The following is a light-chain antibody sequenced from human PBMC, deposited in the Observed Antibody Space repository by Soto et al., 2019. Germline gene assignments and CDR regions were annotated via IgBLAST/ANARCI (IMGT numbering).Light chain of an antibody. CDR2: DVS. J-gene: IGLJ2*01. V-gene: IGLV2-11*01. CDR3: CSYAGSGMV. Sequence: QSALTQPRSVSGSPGQSVTISCTGTSSDVGGYNYVSWYQQHPGKAPKLMIYDVSKRPSGVPDRFSGTKSGDTASLTISGLQAEGEADYYCCSYAGSGMVFGGGTKLTVL. CDR1: SSDVGGYNY.